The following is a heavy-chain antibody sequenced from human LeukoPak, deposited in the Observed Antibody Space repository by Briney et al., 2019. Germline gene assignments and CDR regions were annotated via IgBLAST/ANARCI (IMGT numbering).Heavy chain of an antibody. V-gene: IGHV4-4*02. D-gene: IGHD3-3*01. CDR1: GGSVTSTNW. J-gene: IGHJ4*02. CDR2: VHLDGRT. Sequence: PSETLSLTCGVSGGSVTSTNWWTWVRQPPGKGLEWIGEVHLDGRTNYNPSLRSRLTISVDLSENHISLKLTSVTAADTAVYYCAREGGFFRPLDYSGQGTLVTVSS. CDR3: AREGGFFRPLDY.